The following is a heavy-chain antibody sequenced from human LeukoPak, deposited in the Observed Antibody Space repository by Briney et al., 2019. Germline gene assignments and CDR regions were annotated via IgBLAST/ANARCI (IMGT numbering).Heavy chain of an antibody. V-gene: IGHV3-23*01. CDR3: ARTAAGTFFDY. Sequence: PGGSLRLSCAASGFIFNNYVMNWVRQVPGKGLEWVAGISGNGGTTYYADSEKGRFTISRDTSKTTLYLQMNSLRAEDTAVYCCARTAAGTFFDYWGQGTLVSVCS. J-gene: IGHJ4*02. D-gene: IGHD6-13*01. CDR2: ISGNGGTT. CDR1: GFIFNNYV.